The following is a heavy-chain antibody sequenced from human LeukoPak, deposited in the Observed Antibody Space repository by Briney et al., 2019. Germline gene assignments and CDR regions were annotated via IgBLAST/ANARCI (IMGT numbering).Heavy chain of an antibody. J-gene: IGHJ4*02. CDR3: ARDKYYFDY. Sequence: GSLRLSCAASGFTFSSYSMNWVRQPPGKGLEWIGEINHSGSTNYNPSLKSRVTISVDTSKNQFSLKLSSVTAADTAVYYCARDKYYFDYWGQGTLVTVSS. V-gene: IGHV4-34*01. CDR2: INHSGST. CDR1: GFTFSSYS.